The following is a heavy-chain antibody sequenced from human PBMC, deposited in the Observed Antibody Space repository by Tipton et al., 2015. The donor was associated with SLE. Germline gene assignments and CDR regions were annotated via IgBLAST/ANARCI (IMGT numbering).Heavy chain of an antibody. D-gene: IGHD6-6*01. J-gene: IGHJ2*01. CDR3: AGSSSSLRYFDL. Sequence: TLSLTCTVSGGSISSHYWSWIRQPPGKGLEWIGYIYYSGSTNYNPSLKSRVTISVDTSKKQFSLKLSSVTAADTAVYYCAGSSSSLRYFDLWGRGTLVTVSS. CDR1: GGSISSHY. CDR2: IYYSGST. V-gene: IGHV4-59*11.